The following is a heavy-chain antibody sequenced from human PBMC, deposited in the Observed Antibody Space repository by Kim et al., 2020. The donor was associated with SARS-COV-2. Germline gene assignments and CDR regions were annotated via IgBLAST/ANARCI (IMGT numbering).Heavy chain of an antibody. V-gene: IGHV3-9*01. D-gene: IGHD1-1*01. Sequence: YADSVKGRFTISRDNAKNSLYLQMNSLRAEDTALYYCAKDYDGMAHLMDVWGQGTTVTVSS. CDR3: AKDYDGMAHLMDV. J-gene: IGHJ6*02.